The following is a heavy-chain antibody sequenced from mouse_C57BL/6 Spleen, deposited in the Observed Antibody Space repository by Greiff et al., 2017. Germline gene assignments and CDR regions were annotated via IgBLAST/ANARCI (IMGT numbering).Heavy chain of an antibody. Sequence: QVQLQQPGAELVKPGASVKMSCKASGSTFTSYWITWVKQRPGQSLEWIGDIYPGSGSTNYTENFKSTATLTVDTSSSTAYMQLSRLTSEYSAVYYCARRPIYYDYDGFDYWGQGTTRTVSS. CDR2: IYPGSGST. D-gene: IGHD2-4*01. J-gene: IGHJ2*01. V-gene: IGHV1-55*01. CDR1: GSTFTSYW. CDR3: ARRPIYYDYDGFDY.